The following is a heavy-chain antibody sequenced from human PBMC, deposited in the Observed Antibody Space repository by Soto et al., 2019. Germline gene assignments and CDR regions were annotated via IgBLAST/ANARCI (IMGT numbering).Heavy chain of an antibody. CDR1: GGSISSSSYS. V-gene: IGHV4-30-2*01. CDR2: IYHSGST. D-gene: IGHD3-22*01. J-gene: IGHJ6*02. Sequence: SETLSLTCAVSGGSISSSSYSWSWIRQPPGKGLEWIGYIYHSGSTYYNPSLKSRVTISVDRSKNQFSLKLSSVTAADTAVYYCAGSGYYNNSGMDVWGQGTTVTVSS. CDR3: AGSGYYNNSGMDV.